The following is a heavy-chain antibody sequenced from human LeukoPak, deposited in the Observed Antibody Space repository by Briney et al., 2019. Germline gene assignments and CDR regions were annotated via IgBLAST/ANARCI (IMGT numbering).Heavy chain of an antibody. V-gene: IGHV1-18*01. D-gene: IGHD3-16*02. Sequence: ASVKVSCEAIGYTFTTYGILWVRQAPGQGLEWMGWISAYNGNTKYAQRFQGRVTMTRNTSISTAYMELSSLRSEDTAVYYCARGPQKAYDYVWGSYRYHFDYWGQGTLVTVSS. J-gene: IGHJ4*02. CDR2: ISAYNGNT. CDR1: GYTFTTYG. CDR3: ARGPQKAYDYVWGSYRYHFDY.